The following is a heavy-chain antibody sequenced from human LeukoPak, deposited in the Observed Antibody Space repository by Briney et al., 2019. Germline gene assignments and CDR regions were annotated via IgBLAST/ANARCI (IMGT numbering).Heavy chain of an antibody. V-gene: IGHV1-18*01. CDR2: ISAYNGNT. CDR1: GYTFITHG. J-gene: IGHJ4*02. D-gene: IGHD3-9*01. Sequence: ASVKVSCKASGYTFITHGLTWVRQAPGQGLEWMGWISAYNGNTIYAQTLQDRFTMTTDTSTSTAYMELRSLRSDDTAVYYCARGRLRYLDWTRAYSDYWGQGTLVTVSS. CDR3: ARGRLRYLDWTRAYSDY.